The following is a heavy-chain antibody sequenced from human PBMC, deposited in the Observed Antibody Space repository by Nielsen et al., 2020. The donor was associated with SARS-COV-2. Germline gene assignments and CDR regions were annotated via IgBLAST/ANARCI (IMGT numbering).Heavy chain of an antibody. D-gene: IGHD3-22*01. J-gene: IGHJ5*02. CDR3: AKDLTYYYDSSGPS. Sequence: GGSLRLSCAASGFTFSSYGMHWVRQAPGKGLEWVAVISYDGSNKYYADSVKGRFTISRDNSKNTLYLQMNSLRAEDTAVYYCAKDLTYYYDSSGPSWGQGTLVTVSS. V-gene: IGHV3-30*18. CDR2: ISYDGSNK. CDR1: GFTFSSYG.